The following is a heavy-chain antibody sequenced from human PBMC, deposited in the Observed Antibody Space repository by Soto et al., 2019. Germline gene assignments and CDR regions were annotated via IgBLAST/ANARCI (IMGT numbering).Heavy chain of an antibody. Sequence: ESGGGVVQPGRSLRLSCAASGFTFSSYGMHWVRQAPGKGLEWVAVISYDGSNKYYADSVKGRFTISRDNSKNTLYLQMNSLRAEDTVVYYCAMPMTTDSYWGQGTLVTVSS. CDR3: AMPMTTDSY. V-gene: IGHV3-30*03. CDR2: ISYDGSNK. D-gene: IGHD4-17*01. CDR1: GFTFSSYG. J-gene: IGHJ4*02.